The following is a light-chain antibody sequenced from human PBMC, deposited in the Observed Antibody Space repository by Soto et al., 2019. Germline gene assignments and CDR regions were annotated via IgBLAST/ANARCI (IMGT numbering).Light chain of an antibody. CDR3: SSYTDSSTLI. V-gene: IGLV2-14*01. J-gene: IGLJ2*01. Sequence: QSVLTQPASVSGSPGQSITISCTGTSSDVGGYNYVSWYQQHPGIAPKLMIYDVSYRPSGISGRFSGSKSGNTASLTISGLQAEDEADYYCSSYTDSSTLIFGGGTKVTVL. CDR2: DVS. CDR1: SSDVGGYNY.